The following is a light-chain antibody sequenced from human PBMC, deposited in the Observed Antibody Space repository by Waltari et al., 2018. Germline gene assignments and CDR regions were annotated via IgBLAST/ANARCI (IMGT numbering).Light chain of an antibody. CDR1: QSISSW. CDR3: QQYSTYSPFT. V-gene: IGKV1-5*03. CDR2: TAS. J-gene: IGKJ2*01. Sequence: DIQMTQSPSTLSASVGDRVTLTCRASQSISSWLAWYQQKPGKAPKLLIYTASTLQSGVPSRFSGSGSGTEFTLTISSLQPDDFATYYCQQYSTYSPFTFGQGTKLDIK.